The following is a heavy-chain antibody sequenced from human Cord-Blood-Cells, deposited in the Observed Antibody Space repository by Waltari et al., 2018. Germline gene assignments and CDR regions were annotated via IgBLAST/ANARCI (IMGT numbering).Heavy chain of an antibody. CDR3: ARRSSSTHYMDV. Sequence: QLQLQESGPGLVKPSETLSLTCTVSGGSISSSSYYWGWIRQPPGKGLEWIGSIYYSGSTYYNPSLESRVTISIDTSKNQFSLKLSSVTAADTAVYYCARRSSSTHYMDVWGKGTTVTVSS. D-gene: IGHD2-2*01. CDR1: GGSISSSSYY. J-gene: IGHJ6*03. CDR2: IYYSGST. V-gene: IGHV4-39*01.